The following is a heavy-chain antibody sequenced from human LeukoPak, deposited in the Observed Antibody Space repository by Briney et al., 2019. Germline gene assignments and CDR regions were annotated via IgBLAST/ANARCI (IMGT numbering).Heavy chain of an antibody. D-gene: IGHD3-22*01. CDR1: GFTVSSNY. Sequence: EPGGSLRLSCAVSGFTVSSNYMSWVRQAPGKRLEWVSSIISSGDYIYYADSVRGRFTISRDNAKNSLYLQMHSLRAEDTAVYYCARDYYYDSSGYYKESHALDIWGQGTMVTVSS. CDR3: ARDYYYDSSGYYKESHALDI. J-gene: IGHJ3*02. CDR2: IISSGDYI. V-gene: IGHV3-21*01.